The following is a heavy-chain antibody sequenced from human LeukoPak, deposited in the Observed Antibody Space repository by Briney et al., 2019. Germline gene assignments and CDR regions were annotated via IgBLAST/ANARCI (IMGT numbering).Heavy chain of an antibody. CDR1: GGSISTYY. V-gene: IGHV4-4*07. J-gene: IGHJ4*02. CDR2: IYTSGST. D-gene: IGHD3-16*02. CDR3: ARVGGYDYVWGSYRSYYFDY. Sequence: PSETLSLTCTVSGGSISTYYWSWIRQLAGKGLEWIGRIYTSGSTNYNPSLKSRVTMSVDTSKSQFSLKLSSVTAADTAVYYCARVGGYDYVWGSYRSYYFDYWGQGTLVTVSS.